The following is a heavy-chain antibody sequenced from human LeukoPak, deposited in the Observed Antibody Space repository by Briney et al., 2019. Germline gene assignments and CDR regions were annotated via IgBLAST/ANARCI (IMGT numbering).Heavy chain of an antibody. D-gene: IGHD2-15*01. CDR1: GYTFTSYY. V-gene: IGHV1-8*02. Sequence: ASVKVSCKASGYTFTSYYMHWVRQATGQGLEWMGWMNPNSGNTGYAQKFQGRVTMTRNTSISTAYMELSSLRSEDTAVYYCARGLLYTYGMDVWGQGTTVTVSS. CDR3: ARGLLYTYGMDV. J-gene: IGHJ6*02. CDR2: MNPNSGNT.